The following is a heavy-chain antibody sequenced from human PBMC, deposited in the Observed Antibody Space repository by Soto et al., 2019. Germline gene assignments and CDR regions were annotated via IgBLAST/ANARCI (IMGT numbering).Heavy chain of an antibody. CDR3: ARRAVDTAMVTGFDY. CDR1: GGSFSCYY. Sequence: SETLSLTCAVYGGSFSCYYWSWIRQPPGKGLEWIGEINHSGSTNYNPSLKSRVTISVDTSKNQFSLKLSSVTAADTAVYYCARRAVDTAMVTGFDYWGQGTLVTVSS. J-gene: IGHJ4*02. CDR2: INHSGST. D-gene: IGHD5-18*01. V-gene: IGHV4-34*01.